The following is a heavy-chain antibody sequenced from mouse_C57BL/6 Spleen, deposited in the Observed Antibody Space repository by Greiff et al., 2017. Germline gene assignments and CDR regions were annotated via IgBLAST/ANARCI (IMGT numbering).Heavy chain of an antibody. CDR2: ISDGGSYT. V-gene: IGHV5-4*01. CDR3: ARGIYYDYDGFAY. CDR1: GFTFSSYA. D-gene: IGHD2-4*01. Sequence: EVQGVESGGGLVKPGGSLKLSCAASGFTFSSYAMSWVRQTPEKRLEWVATISDGGSYTYYPDNVKGRFTISRDNAKNNLYLQMSHLKSEDTARYYCARGIYYDYDGFAYWGQGTLVTVSA. J-gene: IGHJ3*01.